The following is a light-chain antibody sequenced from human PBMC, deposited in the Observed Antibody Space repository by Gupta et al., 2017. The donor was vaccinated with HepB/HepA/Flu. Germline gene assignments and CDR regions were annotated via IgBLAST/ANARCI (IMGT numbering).Light chain of an antibody. CDR1: SSNIGAGYD. CDR3: QSYDSSLSGVV. Sequence: QSVLTPPPSVSAAPGQSVTITCTGCSSNIGAGYDVHWYQQLPGTAPKLLIYGNSNRPSGVTDRFSGSKSGTTASLAITGLQVEDEADYYCQSYDSSLSGVVFGGGTKLTVL. CDR2: GNS. V-gene: IGLV1-40*01. J-gene: IGLJ2*01.